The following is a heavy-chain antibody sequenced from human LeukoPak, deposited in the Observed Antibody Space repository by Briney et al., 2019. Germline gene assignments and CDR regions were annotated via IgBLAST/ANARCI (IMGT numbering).Heavy chain of an antibody. D-gene: IGHD4-17*01. J-gene: IGHJ4*02. CDR1: GGPISSYY. CDR3: AGGGDYVHSFDY. Sequence: SETLSLTCTVSGGPISSYYWSWIRQPPGKGLEWIGYIYYSGSTNYNPSLKSRVTISVATSKNQFSLKLSSVTAADTAVYYCAGGGDYVHSFDYWGQGTLVTVSS. V-gene: IGHV4-59*01. CDR2: IYYSGST.